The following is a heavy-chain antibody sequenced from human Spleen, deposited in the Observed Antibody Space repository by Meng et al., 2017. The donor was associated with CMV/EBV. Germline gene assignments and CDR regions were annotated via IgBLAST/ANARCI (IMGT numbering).Heavy chain of an antibody. J-gene: IGHJ6*02. CDR1: GGTFSSYA. Sequence: SVKVSCKASGGTFSSYAISWVRQAPGQGLEWMGGIIPIFGTANYAQKFQGRVTITTDESTSTAYMELSSLTSEDTAVYYCARVGQSTYYYYGMDVWGQGTTVTVSS. CDR3: ARVGQSTYYYYGMDV. CDR2: IIPIFGTA. D-gene: IGHD2-2*01. V-gene: IGHV1-69*05.